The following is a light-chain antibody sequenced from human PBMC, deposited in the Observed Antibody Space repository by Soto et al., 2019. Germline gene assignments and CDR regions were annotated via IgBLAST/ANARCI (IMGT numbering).Light chain of an antibody. V-gene: IGKV1-9*01. CDR3: QQLNSYPPS. J-gene: IGKJ5*01. CDR1: QGISSY. Sequence: DIQLTQSPSFLSASVGDRVTITCRASQGISSYLAWYQQKPGKAPKLLIYAASTLHSGVPSRFSGGRSGTEFTLTIGSLQPEDFATYYCQQLNSYPPSFGQGTRLEIK. CDR2: AAS.